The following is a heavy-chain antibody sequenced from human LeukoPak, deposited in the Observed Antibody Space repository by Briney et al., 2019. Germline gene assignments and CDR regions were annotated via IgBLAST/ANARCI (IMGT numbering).Heavy chain of an antibody. D-gene: IGHD3-22*01. Sequence: TGGSLRLSCAASGFTFSSYWMHWVRHAPGKGRVWVLRINSGGSSTSYADSVKGRFTISRDNAKNTLYLQMNSLRAEDTAVYYCARGGVTYYYDSSGYYYRLIWGQGTLVTVSS. V-gene: IGHV3-74*01. CDR2: INSGGSST. CDR1: GFTFSSYW. CDR3: ARGGVTYYYDSSGYYYRLI. J-gene: IGHJ4*02.